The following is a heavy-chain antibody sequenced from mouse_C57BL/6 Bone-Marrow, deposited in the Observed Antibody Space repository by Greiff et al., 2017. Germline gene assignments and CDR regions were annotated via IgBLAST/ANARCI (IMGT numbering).Heavy chain of an antibody. D-gene: IGHD1-1*01. Sequence: EVQLQQSGAELVKPGASVKLSCTASGFNIKDYYMHWVKQRTEQGLEWIGRIDPEDGDTKYAPKFQGKATITADTSSNTAYLQLSSLTSEDTAVYYCARPGSSYWYFDVWGTGTTVTVSS. CDR1: GFNIKDYY. V-gene: IGHV14-2*01. J-gene: IGHJ1*03. CDR3: ARPGSSYWYFDV. CDR2: IDPEDGDT.